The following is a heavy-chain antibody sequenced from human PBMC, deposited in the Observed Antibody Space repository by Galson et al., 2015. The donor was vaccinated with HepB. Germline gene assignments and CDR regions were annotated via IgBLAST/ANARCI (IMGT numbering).Heavy chain of an antibody. V-gene: IGHV1-18*01. CDR2: ISGYNGDI. J-gene: IGHJ4*02. CDR1: GYIFTSNG. CDR3: ARDPRIAAAGQLYYFDF. D-gene: IGHD6-13*01. Sequence: SVKVSCKASGYIFTSNGISWVRQAPGQGLEWMGWISGYNGDIDYAEKFQGRVTMTTDTSTSTAYMELRSLRSDDTAVYYCARDPRIAAAGQLYYFDFWGQGTLVTVSS.